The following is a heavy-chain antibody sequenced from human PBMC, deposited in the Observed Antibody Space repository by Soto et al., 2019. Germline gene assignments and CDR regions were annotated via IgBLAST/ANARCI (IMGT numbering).Heavy chain of an antibody. Sequence: ASVKVSCKASGYTFTSYDINWVRQATGQGLEWMGWMNPNSGNTGYAQKFQGRVTMTRSTSISTAYMELSSLRSEDTAVYYCARDLLHCSSTSCYENWFDPWGQGTLVTVSS. D-gene: IGHD2-2*01. CDR3: ARDLLHCSSTSCYENWFDP. J-gene: IGHJ5*02. V-gene: IGHV1-8*01. CDR1: GYTFTSYD. CDR2: MNPNSGNT.